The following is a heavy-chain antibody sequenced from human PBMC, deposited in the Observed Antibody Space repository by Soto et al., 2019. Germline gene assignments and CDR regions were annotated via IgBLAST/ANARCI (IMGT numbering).Heavy chain of an antibody. D-gene: IGHD3-3*01. CDR1: GFTFSNFG. CDR3: ARGVYDFWSAPAGY. CDR2: MSYDGSNK. J-gene: IGHJ4*02. V-gene: IGHV3-30*03. Sequence: GGSLRLSCAASGFTFSNFGIHWVRQAPGKGLEWVAVMSYDGSNKYYADSVKGRFTIPRDNAKSTLYLQMNSLRAEDTAIYYCARGVYDFWSAPAGYWGQGTLVTVSS.